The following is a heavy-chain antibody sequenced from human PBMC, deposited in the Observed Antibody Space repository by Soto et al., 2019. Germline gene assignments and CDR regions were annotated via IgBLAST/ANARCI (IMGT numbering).Heavy chain of an antibody. CDR3: ARGYNNYGAVLLF. CDR1: GFTVSSNW. D-gene: IGHD4-4*01. Sequence: GGSLRLSCAASGFTVSSNWMHWVRQAPGKGLVWVSRISSDGSTTNYADSVKGRFTISRDNAKSTLYLQMNSLRAEDTAVYYCARGYNNYGAVLLFWGQGTLVTVSS. CDR2: ISSDGSTT. V-gene: IGHV3-74*01. J-gene: IGHJ4*02.